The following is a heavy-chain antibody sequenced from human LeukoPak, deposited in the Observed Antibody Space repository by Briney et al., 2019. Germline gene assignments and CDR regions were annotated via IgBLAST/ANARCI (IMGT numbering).Heavy chain of an antibody. J-gene: IGHJ4*02. V-gene: IGHV4-39*01. CDR3: ARLDY. CDR1: GGSINSYY. Sequence: SETLSLTCTVSGGSINSYYWGWIRQPPGKGLEWIGSIYYSGSTYYNPSLKSRVTISVDTSKNQFSLKLSSVTAADTAVYYCARLDYRGQGTLVTVSS. CDR2: IYYSGST.